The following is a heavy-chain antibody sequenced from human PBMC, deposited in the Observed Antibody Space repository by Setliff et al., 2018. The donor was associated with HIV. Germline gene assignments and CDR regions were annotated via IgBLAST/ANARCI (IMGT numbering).Heavy chain of an antibody. D-gene: IGHD3-9*01. CDR1: GGSISSGGYY. Sequence: SETLSLTCTVSGGSISSGGYYWSWIRQHPGKGLEWIGYIYYSGSSYYNPSVRSRVIMSLDTSENHFSLKLSSVTAADTAVYYCVRNSFDYVEEEWGQGTRSPSPQ. CDR3: VRNSFDYVEEE. J-gene: IGHJ4*02. V-gene: IGHV4-31*03. CDR2: IYYSGSS.